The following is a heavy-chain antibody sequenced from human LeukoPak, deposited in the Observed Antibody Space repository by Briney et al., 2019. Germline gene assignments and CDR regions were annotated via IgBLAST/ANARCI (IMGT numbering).Heavy chain of an antibody. CDR1: GYTFTGYY. Sequence: ASVKVSCKASGYTFTGYYMHWVRQAPGQGLEWMGWISAYNGNSNYAQKFQGRVTMTTDTSTSTGYMELRSLRSDDTAVYYCARVHSYCSSTSCLDYWGQGTLVTASS. CDR3: ARVHSYCSSTSCLDY. V-gene: IGHV1-18*04. D-gene: IGHD2-2*01. CDR2: ISAYNGNS. J-gene: IGHJ4*02.